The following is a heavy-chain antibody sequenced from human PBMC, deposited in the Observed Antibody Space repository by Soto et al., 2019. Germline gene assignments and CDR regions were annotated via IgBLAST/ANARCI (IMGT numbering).Heavy chain of an antibody. V-gene: IGHV3-53*02. D-gene: IGHD6-6*01. J-gene: IGHJ4*02. CDR1: GFTVSGNY. CDR3: ASTRGSSYDY. Sequence: EVQLVDTGGGLIQPGWSLRLSCASSGFTVSGNYMSWVRQAPGKGLEWVSVIYNGGGTYYADSVKGRFTISRDNSKNTLYLQMNSLRAEDTAVYYCASTRGSSYDYWGQGTLVTVSS. CDR2: IYNGGGT.